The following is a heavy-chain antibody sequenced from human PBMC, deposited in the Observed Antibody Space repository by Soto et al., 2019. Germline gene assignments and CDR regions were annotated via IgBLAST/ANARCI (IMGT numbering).Heavy chain of an antibody. CDR2: TSYDGSNN. CDR1: GFTFRSYV. Sequence: QVQLVESGGGVVQPGTSLRLSCVGSGFTFRSYVIHWVRQAPGKGLEWVALTSYDGSNNFYGDSVKGRFTISRDNSRNTVELQMDSLRIEDTALYYCARWGTTGGLDVWGQGTFVSVSS. V-gene: IGHV3-33*05. D-gene: IGHD3-16*01. CDR3: ARWGTTGGLDV. J-gene: IGHJ1*01.